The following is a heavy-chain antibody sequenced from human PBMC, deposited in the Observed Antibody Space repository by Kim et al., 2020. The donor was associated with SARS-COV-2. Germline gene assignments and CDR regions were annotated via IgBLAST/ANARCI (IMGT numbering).Heavy chain of an antibody. D-gene: IGHD6-6*01. Sequence: DSVKGRFTISRDNSKNTLYLQMNSLRAEDTAVYYCAKDQSYIAARSGNDYWGQGTLVTVSS. V-gene: IGHV3-23*01. CDR3: AKDQSYIAARSGNDY. J-gene: IGHJ4*02.